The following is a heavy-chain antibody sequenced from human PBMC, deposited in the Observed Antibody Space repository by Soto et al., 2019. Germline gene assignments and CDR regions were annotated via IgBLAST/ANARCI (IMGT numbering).Heavy chain of an antibody. V-gene: IGHV1-8*01. CDR2: MNPNSGNT. CDR1: GYTFTSYD. D-gene: IGHD2-15*01. J-gene: IGHJ6*03. Sequence: QVQLVQSGAEVKKPGASVKVSCKASGYTFTSYDINWVRQATGQGLEWMGWMNPNSGNTGYAQKVQGRVTMTRNTSISTAYMELSSLRSEDTAVYYCARVGVGQLLLYYYYYMDVWGKGTTVTVSS. CDR3: ARVGVGQLLLYYYYYMDV.